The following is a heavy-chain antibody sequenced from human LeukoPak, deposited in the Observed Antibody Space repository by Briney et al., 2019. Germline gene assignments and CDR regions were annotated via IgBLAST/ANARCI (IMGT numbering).Heavy chain of an antibody. J-gene: IGHJ6*02. V-gene: IGHV4-34*01. CDR2: INHGEST. D-gene: IGHD3-22*01. Sequence: SETLSLTCAVSGGSVSSYYWYWIRQPPGKGLEWIGEINHGESTNYNPSLKGRATFSVDTFKNQFSLKLTSVTAADTAVYYCARGRTHYYDTSGYCPSIYYGMDVWGQGTTVIVSS. CDR3: ARGRTHYYDTSGYCPSIYYGMDV. CDR1: GGSVSSYY.